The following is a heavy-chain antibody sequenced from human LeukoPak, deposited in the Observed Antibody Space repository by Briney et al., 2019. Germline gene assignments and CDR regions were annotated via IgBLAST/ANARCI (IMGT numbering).Heavy chain of an antibody. Sequence: SETLSLTCSVSGVSIKSSYWSWIRQPPGKGLEWIGDIHYSESINYNPSLKSRVTMSVDTSKNQFSLRLRSVTAADTAVYYCARQIASAGTAGFDFWGQGALVTVSS. CDR1: GVSIKSSY. J-gene: IGHJ4*02. D-gene: IGHD6-13*01. V-gene: IGHV4-59*12. CDR3: ARQIASAGTAGFDF. CDR2: IHYSESI.